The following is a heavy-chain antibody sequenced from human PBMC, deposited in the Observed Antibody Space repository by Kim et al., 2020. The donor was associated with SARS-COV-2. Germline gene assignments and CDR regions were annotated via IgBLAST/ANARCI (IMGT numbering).Heavy chain of an antibody. D-gene: IGHD3-10*01. Sequence: SVKVSCKASGGTFSSYAISWVRQAPGQGLEWMGGIIPIFGTANYAQKFQGRVTITADKSTSTAYMELSSLRSEDTAVYYCARDLRPYGSGSYYKGWPWDYWGQGTLVTVSS. J-gene: IGHJ4*02. CDR2: IIPIFGTA. V-gene: IGHV1-69*06. CDR3: ARDLRPYGSGSYYKGWPWDY. CDR1: GGTFSSYA.